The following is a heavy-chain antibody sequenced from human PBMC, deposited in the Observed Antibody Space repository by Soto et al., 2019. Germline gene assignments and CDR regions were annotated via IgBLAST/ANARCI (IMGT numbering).Heavy chain of an antibody. D-gene: IGHD2-2*01. CDR1: GFTFSSFE. V-gene: IGHV3-48*03. J-gene: IGHJ6*02. CDR3: ARPGSSTYRYYYGMDV. Sequence: EVQLVESGGGLVQPGGSLRLSCAASGFTFSSFEMNWVRQAPGKGLEWVAYISSRGSTIYYADSVKGRFTISRDNAKNSLYLQMNSLRAEDTAVYYCARPGSSTYRYYYGMDVWGQGTTVTVSS. CDR2: ISSRGSTI.